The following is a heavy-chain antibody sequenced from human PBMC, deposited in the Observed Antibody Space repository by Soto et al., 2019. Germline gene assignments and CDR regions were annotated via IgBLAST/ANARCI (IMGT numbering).Heavy chain of an antibody. CDR1: GFTFDDYA. D-gene: IGHD3-9*01. V-gene: IGHV3-9*01. J-gene: IGHJ6*02. CDR2: ISWNSGSI. CDR3: AKDINPRLRYFDGRIPTYGMDV. Sequence: EVQLVESGGGLVQPGRSLRLSCAASGFTFDDYAMHWVRQAPGKGLEWVSGISWNSGSIGYADSVKGRFTISRDNAKNSLYLQMNSLRAEDTALYYCAKDINPRLRYFDGRIPTYGMDVWGQGTTVTVSS.